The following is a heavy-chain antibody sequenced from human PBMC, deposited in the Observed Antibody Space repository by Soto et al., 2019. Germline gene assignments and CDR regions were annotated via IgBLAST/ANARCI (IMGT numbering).Heavy chain of an antibody. D-gene: IGHD3-9*01. Sequence: EVQLVESGGDLVQRGGSLRLSCAASGFHFSSYWMHWVRHTPGKGLDWVARISGDGVTTYYADSVTGRFTVSRDNAKNPLSLQISGLRAEDTAVYYCAREYYGLLTGYYTDYWGQGTLVSVSS. J-gene: IGHJ4*02. CDR1: GFHFSSYW. V-gene: IGHV3-74*01. CDR2: ISGDGVTT. CDR3: AREYYGLLTGYYTDY.